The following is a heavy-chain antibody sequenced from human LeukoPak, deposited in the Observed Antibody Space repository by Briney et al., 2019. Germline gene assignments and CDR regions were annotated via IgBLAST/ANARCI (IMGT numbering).Heavy chain of an antibody. Sequence: SETLSLTCSVSAGSISSSYWSWIRQPPGKGLEWIGYISHSGSTNYNPSLKSRVTISVDTSKNQFSLKLSSVTAADTAVYYCARHGTSGTNLNWFDPWGQGTLVTVSS. D-gene: IGHD1-1*01. CDR1: AGSISSSY. CDR2: ISHSGST. CDR3: ARHGTSGTNLNWFDP. J-gene: IGHJ5*02. V-gene: IGHV4-59*01.